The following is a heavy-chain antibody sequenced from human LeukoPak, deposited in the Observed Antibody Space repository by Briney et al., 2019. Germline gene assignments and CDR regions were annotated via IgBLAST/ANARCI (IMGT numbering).Heavy chain of an antibody. V-gene: IGHV3-30*02. J-gene: IGHJ4*02. CDR3: ARAPSVWFGEPYYFDY. CDR2: IRYDGSNK. D-gene: IGHD3-10*01. Sequence: GGSLRLSCAASGFTFSSYGMHWVRQAPGKGLEWVAFIRYDGSNKYYADSVKGRFTISRDNSKNTLYLQMNSLRAEDTAVYYCARAPSVWFGEPYYFDYWGQGTLVTVSS. CDR1: GFTFSSYG.